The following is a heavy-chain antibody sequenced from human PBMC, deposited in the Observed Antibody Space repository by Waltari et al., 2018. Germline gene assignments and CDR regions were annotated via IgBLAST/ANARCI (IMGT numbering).Heavy chain of an antibody. V-gene: IGHV1-69*05. Sequence: QVQLVQSGAEVKKPGSSVKVSCKASGGTFSSYAISWVRQAPGQGLEWMGGLIPIFGTANYARKFQGRGTITTDESTSTAYMELSSLRSEDTAVYYCARVDDYDSSGYFAFDIWGQGTMVTVSS. CDR1: GGTFSSYA. J-gene: IGHJ3*02. CDR3: ARVDDYDSSGYFAFDI. CDR2: LIPIFGTA. D-gene: IGHD3-22*01.